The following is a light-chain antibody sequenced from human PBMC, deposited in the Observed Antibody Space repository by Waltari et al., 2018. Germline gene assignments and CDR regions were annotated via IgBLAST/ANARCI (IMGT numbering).Light chain of an antibody. CDR3: QSADDSGTYVV. V-gene: IGLV3-25*03. CDR2: KDT. Sequence: SYELTQPPSESVSPGQTANITCSGEALPRQYVYWYQQKSGQAPPLVIFKDTERPSGIPGRFSGSTSGTTVTLTISVGQAEDEAEYFCQSADDSGTYVVFGGGTRLTIL. J-gene: IGLJ2*01. CDR1: ALPRQY.